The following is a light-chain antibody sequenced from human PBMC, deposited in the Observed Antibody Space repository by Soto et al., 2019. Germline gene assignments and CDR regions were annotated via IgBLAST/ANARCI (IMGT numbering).Light chain of an antibody. CDR3: QQSSSSPKT. V-gene: IGKV1-39*01. Sequence: DIQMTQSPSSLSASVGDRVTITCRASQIINSHLNWYQQKPGKAPKLLIYAASTLQSGVPSRFSGSGSGTDFTLTISSLQPEDFAAYYCQQSSSSPKTFGQGTKLEVK. CDR2: AAS. J-gene: IGKJ2*01. CDR1: QIINSH.